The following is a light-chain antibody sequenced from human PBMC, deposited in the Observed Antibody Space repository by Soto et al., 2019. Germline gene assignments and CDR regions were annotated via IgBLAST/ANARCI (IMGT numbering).Light chain of an antibody. CDR2: DAS. V-gene: IGKV1-5*01. Sequence: DIQMTQSPSTLSPSVGDRVTITCRASQSISIWLAWYQQKPGKAPNILIYDASTLVSGVPSRFSGSGSGTEFTLTISSLQPDDFATYYCQQYNNYFSWTFGQGTKVDIK. CDR1: QSISIW. J-gene: IGKJ1*01. CDR3: QQYNNYFSWT.